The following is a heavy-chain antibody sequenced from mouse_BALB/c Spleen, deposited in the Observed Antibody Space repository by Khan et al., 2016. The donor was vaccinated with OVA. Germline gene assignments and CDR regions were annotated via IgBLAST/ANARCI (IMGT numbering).Heavy chain of an antibody. J-gene: IGHJ3*01. D-gene: IGHD2-10*02. CDR1: GYTFTSYW. V-gene: IGHV1-61*01. CDR2: IDPSDSKT. CDR3: ERGGYGTSFAF. Sequence: VQLQQSGAELVRPGASVKLSCKASGYTFTSYWMNWVKQRPGQGLEWIGMIDPSDSKTHYNQMFKDKATLTVDKSSNTAYMHLSSLTSEDSAVYCCERGGYGTSFAFWGQGTLVTVSA.